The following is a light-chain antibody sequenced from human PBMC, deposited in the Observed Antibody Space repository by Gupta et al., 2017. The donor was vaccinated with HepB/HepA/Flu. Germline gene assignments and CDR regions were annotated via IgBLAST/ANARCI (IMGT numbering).Light chain of an antibody. Sequence: QSALTQPAPVSGSPGQSITISGTGTSSDVGTYNYVSWYQQHPGKAPKLMIYDVSNRPSGVSNRFSGSKSGNTASLTISGLQAEDEADYYCSSYTRSSSVVFGGGTKLTVL. V-gene: IGLV2-14*03. CDR1: SSDVGTYNY. CDR2: DVS. J-gene: IGLJ2*01. CDR3: SSYTRSSSVV.